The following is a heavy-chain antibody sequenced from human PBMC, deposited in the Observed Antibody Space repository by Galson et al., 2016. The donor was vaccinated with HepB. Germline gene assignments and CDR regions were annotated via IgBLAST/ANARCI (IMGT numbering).Heavy chain of an antibody. CDR1: GGSISSGGYY. CDR2: IYYTGNT. V-gene: IGHV4-31*03. J-gene: IGHJ4*02. Sequence: TLSLTCTVSGGSISSGGYYWSWIRQHPGEGLEWIGTIYYTGNTYYNPTLKSRVTISVDTSKNQSSLNPNSVTAADTAVYFCARGTWGSAPFWDYWGQGTLVTVSS. CDR3: ARGTWGSAPFWDY. D-gene: IGHD3-16*01.